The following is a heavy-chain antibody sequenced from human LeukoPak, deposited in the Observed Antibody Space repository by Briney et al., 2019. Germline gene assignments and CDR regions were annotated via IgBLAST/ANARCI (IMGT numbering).Heavy chain of an antibody. CDR1: GFTFDDDA. Sequence: GGSLRLSCAASGFTFDDDAMHWVRQAPGKGLEWVSGISWNSGSIGYADSVKGRFTISRDNAKNSLYLQMNSLRAEDTALYYCAKDLAVAGTDAFDIWGQGTMVTVSS. CDR3: AKDLAVAGTDAFDI. D-gene: IGHD6-19*01. CDR2: ISWNSGSI. J-gene: IGHJ3*02. V-gene: IGHV3-9*01.